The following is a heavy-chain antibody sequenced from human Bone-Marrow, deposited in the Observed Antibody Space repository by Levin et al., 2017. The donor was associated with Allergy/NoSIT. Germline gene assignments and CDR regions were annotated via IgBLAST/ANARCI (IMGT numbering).Heavy chain of an antibody. CDR3: ARGRWEQLGDH. D-gene: IGHD1-26*01. V-gene: IGHV1-18*01. CDR2: ISAYNGNT. CDR1: GYTFSTYG. Sequence: ASVKVSCKASGYTFSTYGISWVRQAPGQGLEWMGWISAYNGNTNLAQKFQGRVPMTTDTSTSTAYMELRSLISDDTAVYYCARGRWEQLGDHWGQGTLVTVSS. J-gene: IGHJ4*02.